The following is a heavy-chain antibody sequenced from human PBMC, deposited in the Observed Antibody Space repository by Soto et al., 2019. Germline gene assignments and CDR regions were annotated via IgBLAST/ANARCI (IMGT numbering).Heavy chain of an antibody. CDR1: GGSISSGGYY. J-gene: IGHJ6*02. Sequence: QVQLQESGPGLVKPSQTLSLTCTVSGGSISSGGYYWSWIRQHPGKGLEWIGYIYYSGSTYYNPSLKCRVTISVDTAKNQFSLKLSSVTAADTDVYYCARARTGSGHVMDFWGQGTTVTVSS. CDR2: IYYSGST. D-gene: IGHD3-10*01. V-gene: IGHV4-31*03. CDR3: ARARTGSGHVMDF.